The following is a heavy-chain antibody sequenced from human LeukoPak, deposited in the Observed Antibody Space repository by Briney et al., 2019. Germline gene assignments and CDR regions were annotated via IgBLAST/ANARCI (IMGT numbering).Heavy chain of an antibody. J-gene: IGHJ4*02. D-gene: IGHD5-12*01. V-gene: IGHV3-23*01. CDR3: ARAPSGYHNT. Sequence: GGSLRLSCAASGFTFSHYGMSWVRQAPGKGLEWVSAISGSGGSTYYADSVKGRFTISRDNSKNTLYLQMNSLTAEDTAVYYCARAPSGYHNTGGQGTLVTVSS. CDR1: GFTFSHYG. CDR2: ISGSGGST.